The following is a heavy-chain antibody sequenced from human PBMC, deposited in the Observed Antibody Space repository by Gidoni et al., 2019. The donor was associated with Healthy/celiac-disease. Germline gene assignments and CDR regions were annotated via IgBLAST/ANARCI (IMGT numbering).Heavy chain of an antibody. Sequence: QVQLVQSGAEVKKPGASVKVSCKASGYTFTSYGISWVRQAPGQGLEWMGWISAYNGNTNYAQKLQGRVTMTTDTSTSTAYMELRSLRSDDTAVYYCARDVITEQLDPNSSYYGMDVWGQGTTVTVSS. V-gene: IGHV1-18*01. CDR2: ISAYNGNT. J-gene: IGHJ6*02. CDR3: ARDVITEQLDPNSSYYGMDV. CDR1: GYTFTSYG. D-gene: IGHD6-6*01.